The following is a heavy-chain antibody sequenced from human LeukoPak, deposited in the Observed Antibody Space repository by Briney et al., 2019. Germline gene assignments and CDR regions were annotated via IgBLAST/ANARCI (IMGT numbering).Heavy chain of an antibody. V-gene: IGHV4-34*01. CDR1: GGSFSGYY. D-gene: IGHD2-15*01. CDR2: INHSGST. Sequence: PSETLSLACAVYGGSFSGYYWSWIRQPPGKGLEWIGEINHSGSTNYNPSLKSRVTISVDTSKNQFSLKLSSVTAADTAVYYCARGGGISSYYYYMDVWGKGTTVTISS. CDR3: ARGGGISSYYYYMDV. J-gene: IGHJ6*03.